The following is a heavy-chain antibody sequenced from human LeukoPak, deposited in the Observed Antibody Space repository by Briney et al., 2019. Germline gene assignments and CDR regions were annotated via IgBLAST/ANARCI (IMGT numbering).Heavy chain of an antibody. CDR3: ARLYYYDSSGYYYYYFDY. D-gene: IGHD3-22*01. CDR1: GGSISSYY. CDR2: IYYSGST. J-gene: IGHJ4*02. Sequence: SETLSLTCTVSGGSISSYYWSWIRQPPGKGLEWIGYIYYSGSTNYNPSLKSRVTISVDTSKNQFSLKLSSVTAADTAVYYCARLYYYDSSGYYYYYFDYWGQGTLVTVSS. V-gene: IGHV4-59*08.